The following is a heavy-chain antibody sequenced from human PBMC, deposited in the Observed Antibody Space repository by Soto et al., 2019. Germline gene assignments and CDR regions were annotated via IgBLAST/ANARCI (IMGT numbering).Heavy chain of an antibody. CDR1: GFTFSSYA. J-gene: IGHJ4*02. CDR3: AKDPKPYSGSYQLDY. Sequence: GGSLRLSCAASGFTFSSYAMSWVRQAPGKGLEWVSAISGSGGSTYYADSVKGRFTISRDNSKNTLYLQMNSLRAEDTAVYYCAKDPKPYSGSYQLDYWGQGTLVTVSS. CDR2: ISGSGGST. V-gene: IGHV3-23*01. D-gene: IGHD1-26*01.